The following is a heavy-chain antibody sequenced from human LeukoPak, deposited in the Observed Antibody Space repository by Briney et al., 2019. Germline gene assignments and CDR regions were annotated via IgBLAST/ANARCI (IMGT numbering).Heavy chain of an antibody. V-gene: IGHV4-39*07. D-gene: IGHD2-2*01. CDR1: GGSISSSSYY. CDR2: IYYSGST. Sequence: PSETLSLTCTVSGGSISSSSYYWGWIRQPPGKGLEWIGSIYYSGSTYYNPSLKSRVTISVDTSKNQFSLKLSSVTAADTAVYYCARDRYCSSTSCSASDAFDIWGQGTMVTVSS. J-gene: IGHJ3*02. CDR3: ARDRYCSSTSCSASDAFDI.